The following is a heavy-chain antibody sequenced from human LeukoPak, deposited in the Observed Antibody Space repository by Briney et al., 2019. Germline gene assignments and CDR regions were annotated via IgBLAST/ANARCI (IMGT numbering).Heavy chain of an antibody. V-gene: IGHV4-59*01. D-gene: IGHD3-22*01. CDR2: IYYSGST. Sequence: SETLSLTCTVSGGSICSYYWSWIRQPPGKGLEWIGYIYYSGSTNYNPSLKSRVTISVDTSKNRFSLKLSSVTAADTAVYYCARGVRYYYDSSDYYYLDYWGQGTLVTVSS. CDR3: ARGVRYYYDSSDYYYLDY. CDR1: GGSICSYY. J-gene: IGHJ4*02.